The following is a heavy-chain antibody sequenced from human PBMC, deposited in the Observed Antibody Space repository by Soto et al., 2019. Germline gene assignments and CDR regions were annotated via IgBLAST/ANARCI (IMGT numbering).Heavy chain of an antibody. CDR2: ISGSGGST. Sequence: PGGSLRLSCAPSGFTFSSYAMSWVRQAPGKGLEWVSAISGSGGSTYYADSVKGRFTISRDNPKHTLYLQMNSLRAEDTAVYYCAKEIYGLRLLEWTQKISIYGMDVWGQGTRVTVS. CDR1: GFTFSSYA. CDR3: AKEIYGLRLLEWTQKISIYGMDV. V-gene: IGHV3-23*01. J-gene: IGHJ6*02. D-gene: IGHD3-3*01.